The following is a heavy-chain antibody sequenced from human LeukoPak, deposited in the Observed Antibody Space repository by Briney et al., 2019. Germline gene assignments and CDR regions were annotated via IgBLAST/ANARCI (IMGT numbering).Heavy chain of an antibody. D-gene: IGHD3-9*01. CDR2: INPNSGGT. Sequence: ASVKVSCKASGYTFTGYYMHWVRQAPGQGLEWMGWINPNSGGTNYAQKFQGRVTMTRDTSISTAYMELSRLRSDDTAVYYCARGPAAVLRYFDWRYDYWGQGTLVTVSS. J-gene: IGHJ4*02. CDR1: GYTFTGYY. V-gene: IGHV1-2*02. CDR3: ARGPAAVLRYFDWRYDY.